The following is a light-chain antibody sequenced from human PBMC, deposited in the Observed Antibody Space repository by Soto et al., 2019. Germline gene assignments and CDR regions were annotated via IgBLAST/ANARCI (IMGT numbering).Light chain of an antibody. CDR1: SSNIGRNS. J-gene: IGLJ1*01. Sequence: QSVLTQAPSASETPGQRVTISCSGRSSNIGRNSISWYQQFPGTAPKLLIYNTNQRPAGVPDRSSGSKSGTSASLAIRGLQSDDEADYYCAAWDDSLNGYVFGTGTKVTVL. CDR3: AAWDDSLNGYV. CDR2: NTN. V-gene: IGLV1-44*01.